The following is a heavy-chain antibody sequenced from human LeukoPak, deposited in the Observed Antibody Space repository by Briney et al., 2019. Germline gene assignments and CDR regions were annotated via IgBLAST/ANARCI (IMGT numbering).Heavy chain of an antibody. J-gene: IGHJ6*03. CDR3: ARVEQQLVNRKYYNYLDV. CDR1: GGSISTYY. Sequence: SETLSLTCTVSGGSISTYYWSWLRQPAGMGLEWIGHIHTSGSTNYNPSLESRVTISVDKSKNQLSLRLTSVTAADTAVYYCARVEQQLVNRKYYNYLDVWGEGTTVTVSS. D-gene: IGHD6-13*01. V-gene: IGHV4-4*07. CDR2: IHTSGST.